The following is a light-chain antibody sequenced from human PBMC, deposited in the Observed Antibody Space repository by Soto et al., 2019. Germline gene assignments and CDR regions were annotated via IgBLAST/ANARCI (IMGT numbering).Light chain of an antibody. CDR1: QSVSSS. Sequence: EIVMTQSPATLSVSPGERATLSCRASQSVSSSLAWYQQKPGQAPRLLIYGASTRATGIPARFSGSGSETEFTLTISSLQSEYSAVYYCKQYNNWWTFGQGTKVEIK. J-gene: IGKJ1*01. V-gene: IGKV3-15*01. CDR3: KQYNNWWT. CDR2: GAS.